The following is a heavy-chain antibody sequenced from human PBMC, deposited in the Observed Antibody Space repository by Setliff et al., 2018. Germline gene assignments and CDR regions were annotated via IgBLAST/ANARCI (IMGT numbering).Heavy chain of an antibody. CDR2: INPNSGDT. CDR1: GYTFTDYY. Sequence: ASVKVSCKASGYTFTDYYIHWVRQAPGQGLEWMGWINPNSGDTDYAQKFQGRVTMTRDTSISTAYMELSRLSFDDTAVYYCARAGSIATRPEYFHHWGQGSLVTVSS. CDR3: ARAGSIATRPEYFHH. J-gene: IGHJ1*01. D-gene: IGHD6-6*01. V-gene: IGHV1-2*02.